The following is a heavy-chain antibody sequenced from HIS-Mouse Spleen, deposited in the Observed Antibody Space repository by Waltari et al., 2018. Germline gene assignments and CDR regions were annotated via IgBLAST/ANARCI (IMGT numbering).Heavy chain of an antibody. D-gene: IGHD6-13*01. CDR1: GCSISSSRFY. J-gene: IGHJ2*01. CDR3: AREIPYSSSWYDWYFDL. CDR2: IYYSGST. V-gene: IGHV4-39*07. Sequence: QLQLQESGPGLVKPSETLSLTCPVPGCSISSSRFYLGRLCPPPGKGLEWIGSIYYSGSTYYNPSLKSRVTISVDTSKNQFSLKLSSVTAADTAVYYCAREIPYSSSWYDWYFDLWGRGTLVTVSS.